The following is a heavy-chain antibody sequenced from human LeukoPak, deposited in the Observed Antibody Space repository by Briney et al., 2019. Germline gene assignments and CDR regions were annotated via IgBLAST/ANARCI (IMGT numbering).Heavy chain of an antibody. Sequence: SGTLSLTCAVSGGSISSSNWWSWVRQPPGKGLEWIGEIYHSGSTYYNPSLKSRVTISVDTSKNQFSLKLSSVTAADTAVYYCARGGDSSGWSTAHFDYWGQGTLVTVSS. CDR1: GGSISSSNW. CDR3: ARGGDSSGWSTAHFDY. V-gene: IGHV4-4*02. CDR2: IYHSGST. J-gene: IGHJ4*02. D-gene: IGHD6-19*01.